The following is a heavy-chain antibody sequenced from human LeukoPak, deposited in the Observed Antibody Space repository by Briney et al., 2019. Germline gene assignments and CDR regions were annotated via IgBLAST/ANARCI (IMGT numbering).Heavy chain of an antibody. CDR2: ISYDGSNK. V-gene: IGHV3-30*18. J-gene: IGHJ6*02. CDR1: GFTFSSYG. D-gene: IGHD3-9*01. CDR3: AKETYDILTGYYYGMDV. Sequence: PGGSLRLSCAASGFTFSSYGMHWVRQAPGKGLEWVAVISYDGSNKYYADSVKGRFTISRDNSKNTLYLQMNSLRAEDTAVYYCAKETYDILTGYYYGMDVWAKGPRSPSP.